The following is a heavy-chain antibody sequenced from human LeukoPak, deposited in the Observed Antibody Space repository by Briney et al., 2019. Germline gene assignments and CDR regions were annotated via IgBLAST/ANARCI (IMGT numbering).Heavy chain of an antibody. D-gene: IGHD5-18*01. CDR3: ARSTYTAMVYYYYGMDV. V-gene: IGHV4-30-4*01. CDR1: GGSISSGDYY. Sequence: PSQTLSLTCTVSGGSISSGDYYWSWIRQPPGKGLEWIGYIYYSGSTYYNPSLKSRVTISVDTSKNQFSLKLSSVTAADTAVYYCARSTYTAMVYYYYGMDVWGQGTTVTVSS. CDR2: IYYSGST. J-gene: IGHJ6*02.